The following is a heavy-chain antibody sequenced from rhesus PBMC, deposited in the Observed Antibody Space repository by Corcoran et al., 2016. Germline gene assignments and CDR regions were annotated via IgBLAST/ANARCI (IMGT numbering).Heavy chain of an antibody. J-gene: IGHJ4*01. D-gene: IGHD1-26*01. CDR3: AREEKSGTTAFDY. Sequence: QVQLQESGPGLVKPSETLSLTCAVSGGSISGGYGWSWLRQPPGKGLEWIGHIFGSIGSTYYNPSLKSRVTISRDTSKNQFSLKVSSVTAADTAVYYCAREEKSGTTAFDYWGQGVLVTVSS. V-gene: IGHV4S7*01. CDR2: IFGSIGST. CDR1: GGSISGGYG.